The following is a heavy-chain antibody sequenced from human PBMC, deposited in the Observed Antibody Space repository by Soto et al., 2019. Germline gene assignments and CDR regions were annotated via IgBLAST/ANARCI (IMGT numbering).Heavy chain of an antibody. CDR2: IYPGDSKT. J-gene: IGHJ6*02. CDR3: ARRPFGESSYSYGMDV. V-gene: IGHV5-51*01. CDR1: GFSFTTYW. Sequence: CKGSGFSFTTYWIAWVRQMPGKGLEWMGIIYPGDSKTTYSPSFQGQVTISADKSISTAYLQWSSLKASDTAMYYCARRPFGESSYSYGMDVWGQGTRVTVSS. D-gene: IGHD3-10*01.